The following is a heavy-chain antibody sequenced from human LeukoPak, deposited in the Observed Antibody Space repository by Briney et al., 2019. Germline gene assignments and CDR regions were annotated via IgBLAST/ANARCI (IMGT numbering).Heavy chain of an antibody. V-gene: IGHV4-34*01. Sequence: SETLSLTCGVYGESFSGYYWSWIRQPPGKGLEWIGEINHSGDTNYNPSLKSRVTISVDTSKNQFSLKLTSVTVADTSVYYCARAYGDSPYWGQGTLVTASS. CDR1: GESFSGYY. CDR3: ARAYGDSPY. J-gene: IGHJ4*02. CDR2: INHSGDT. D-gene: IGHD4-17*01.